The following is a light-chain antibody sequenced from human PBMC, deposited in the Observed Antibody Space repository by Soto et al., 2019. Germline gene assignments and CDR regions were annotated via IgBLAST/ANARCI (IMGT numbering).Light chain of an antibody. CDR2: DAS. CDR3: QHYNSYSEA. CDR1: QSINRH. Sequence: ILLTQSPATLSLSPGERAALSCRASQSINRHLAWYRQKPGQAPRLLIYDASNRATGIPARFSGSGSGTEFTLTISSLQPDDFATYYCQHYNSYSEAFGQGTKVDIK. V-gene: IGKV3-11*01. J-gene: IGKJ1*01.